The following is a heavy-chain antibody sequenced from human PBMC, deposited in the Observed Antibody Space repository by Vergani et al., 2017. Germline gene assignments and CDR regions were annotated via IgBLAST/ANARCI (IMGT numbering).Heavy chain of an antibody. CDR2: INAGNGNT. J-gene: IGHJ4*02. D-gene: IGHD6-19*01. CDR1: GYTFTSYA. Sequence: QVQLVQSGAEVKKPGASVKVSCKASGYTFTSYAMHWVRQAPGQRLKWMGWINAGNGNTKYSQKFQGRVTITRDTSASRAYMELSSLRSGDTAVYYCATHRIAVALXSDYWGQGTLVTVSS. V-gene: IGHV1-3*01. CDR3: ATHRIAVALXSDY.